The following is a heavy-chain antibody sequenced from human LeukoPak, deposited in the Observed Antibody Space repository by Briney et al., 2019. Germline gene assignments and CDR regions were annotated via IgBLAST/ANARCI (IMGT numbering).Heavy chain of an antibody. Sequence: PGESLRLSCAVSGFAVSDNFVSWVRQAPGKGLEWVSIIYSSGNTYYADSVKGRFTISRDNSHNTLYLQMNSLTPEDTAVYYCAGPYGTSTGSLDYWGQGTLVTVSS. J-gene: IGHJ4*02. CDR2: IYSSGNT. D-gene: IGHD1-14*01. CDR3: AGPYGTSTGSLDY. V-gene: IGHV3-66*02. CDR1: GFAVSDNF.